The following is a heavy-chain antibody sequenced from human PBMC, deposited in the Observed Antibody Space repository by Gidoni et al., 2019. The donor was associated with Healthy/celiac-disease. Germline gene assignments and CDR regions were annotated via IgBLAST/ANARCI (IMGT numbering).Heavy chain of an antibody. CDR2: IYYSGST. J-gene: IGHJ1*01. Sequence: QVQLQESGPGLVKPSETLSLTCTVSGGSISSYYWSWIRQPPGKGLEWIGYIYYSGSTNYNPSLKSRVTISVDTFKNQFSLKLSSVTAADTAVYYCARRGVEMATIGFFHHWGQGTLVTVSS. CDR1: GGSISSYY. V-gene: IGHV4-59*01. CDR3: ARRGVEMATIGFFHH. D-gene: IGHD5-12*01.